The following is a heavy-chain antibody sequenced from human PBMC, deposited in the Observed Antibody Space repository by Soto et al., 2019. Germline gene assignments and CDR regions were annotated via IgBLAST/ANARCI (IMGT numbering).Heavy chain of an antibody. D-gene: IGHD2-2*01. V-gene: IGHV4-59*01. CDR1: GGSISSYY. Sequence: SETLSLTCTVSGGSISSYYWSWIRQPPGKGLEWIGYIYYSGSTNYNPSLKSRVTISVDTSKNQFSLKLSSVTAADTAVYYCARVTPPAAIVLGWFDPWGQGTLVTVSS. J-gene: IGHJ5*02. CDR3: ARVTPPAAIVLGWFDP. CDR2: IYYSGST.